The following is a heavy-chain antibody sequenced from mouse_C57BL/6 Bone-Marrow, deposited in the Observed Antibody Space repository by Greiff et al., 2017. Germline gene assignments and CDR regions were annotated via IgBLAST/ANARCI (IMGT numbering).Heavy chain of an antibody. CDR3: ASSNWDRVFDY. J-gene: IGHJ2*01. V-gene: IGHV14-2*01. CDR1: GFNIKDYY. D-gene: IGHD4-1*01. Sequence: EVQLQQSGAELVKPGASVKLSCTASGFNIKDYYMHWVKQRTEQGLEWIGRIDPEDGETKYASKFQGKATITADTSSNTAYLQLSSLTSEDTAVYYCASSNWDRVFDYWGQGTTLTVSS. CDR2: IDPEDGET.